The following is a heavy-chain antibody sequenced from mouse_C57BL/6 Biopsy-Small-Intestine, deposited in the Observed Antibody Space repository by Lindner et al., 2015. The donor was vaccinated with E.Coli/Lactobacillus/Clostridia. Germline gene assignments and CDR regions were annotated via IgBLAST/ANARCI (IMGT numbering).Heavy chain of an antibody. CDR1: GFAFSDYG. CDR2: ISSGSSTI. V-gene: IGHV5-17*01. Sequence: VQLQESGGGLVKPGGSLKLSCAASGFAFSDYGMHWVRQAPEKGLEWVAYISSGSSTIYYADTVKGRFTISRDNAKNTLFLQMTSLRSEDTAMYYCTRGTGRGFDFWGQGTTLTVSS. CDR3: TRGTGRGFDF. D-gene: IGHD4-1*01. J-gene: IGHJ2*01.